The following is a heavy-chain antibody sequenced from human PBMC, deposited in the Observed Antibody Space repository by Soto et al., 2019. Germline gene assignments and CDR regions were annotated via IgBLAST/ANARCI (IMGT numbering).Heavy chain of an antibody. CDR1: GFTFSSFS. CDR2: ISTSSSTI. Sequence: EVQLVESGGGLVQPGGSLRLSCAASGFTFSSFSMNWVRQAPGKGLEWVSYISTSSSTIYYADSVKGRFTISRDNAKNSLYLHMDSLRAEDTAGYYCARRDGESYRVAYWGQGTLVTVSS. D-gene: IGHD3-16*02. CDR3: ARRDGESYRVAY. V-gene: IGHV3-48*01. J-gene: IGHJ4*02.